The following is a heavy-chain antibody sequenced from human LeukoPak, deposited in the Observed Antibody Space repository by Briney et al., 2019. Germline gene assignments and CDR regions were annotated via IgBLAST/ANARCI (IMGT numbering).Heavy chain of an antibody. CDR3: ARGGYYYDSSGYYSDDP. D-gene: IGHD3-22*01. Sequence: ASVKVSCKASGYTFTSYGISWVRQAPGQGLEWMGWMNPNSGNTGYAQKFQGRVTMTRNTSISTAYMELSSLRSEDTAVYYCARGGYYYDSSGYYSDDPWGQGTLVTVSS. V-gene: IGHV1-8*02. J-gene: IGHJ5*02. CDR1: GYTFTSYG. CDR2: MNPNSGNT.